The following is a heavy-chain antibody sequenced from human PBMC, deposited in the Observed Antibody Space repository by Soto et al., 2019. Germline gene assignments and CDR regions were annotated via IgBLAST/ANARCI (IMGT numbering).Heavy chain of an antibody. CDR2: ISGSGGTK. D-gene: IGHD3-22*01. Sequence: VQLLESGGGLVQPGGSLRLSCAASGFTFSSYAMNWVRQAPGKGLEWVSAISGSGGTKYYADSVKGRFTISRDNSNNTLDLQMNCLRAEDTAVYYCAKDRLSGDGYIDFDYWGQGTLVTVSS. CDR1: GFTFSSYA. J-gene: IGHJ4*02. V-gene: IGHV3-23*01. CDR3: AKDRLSGDGYIDFDY.